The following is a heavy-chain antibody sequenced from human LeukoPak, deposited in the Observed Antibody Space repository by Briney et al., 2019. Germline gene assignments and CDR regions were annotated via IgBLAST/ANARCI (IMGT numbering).Heavy chain of an antibody. CDR3: AREGLTAALDY. J-gene: IGHJ4*02. V-gene: IGHV1-2*02. Sequence: ASVLVSCKASGNTFTGQYMHWVRQAPGQGLEWMGWISPKSGDTKSVQKFQGRLTMTRSTSISTAYLELSRLQADDTAVYYCAREGLTAALDYWGQGTLVTVS. CDR1: GNTFTGQY. CDR2: ISPKSGDT. D-gene: IGHD2-2*01.